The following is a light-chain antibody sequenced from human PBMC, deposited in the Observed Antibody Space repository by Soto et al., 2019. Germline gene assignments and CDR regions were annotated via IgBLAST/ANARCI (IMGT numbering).Light chain of an antibody. V-gene: IGKV3-20*01. Sequence: EIVLTQSPGTLSLSPGERATLSCRASQTVSSSYLAWYQQKPGQAPRLLIYGASSRATGIPDRFSGSGSGTDFTLTISRLESEDFALYYCQQYGSSLFTFGPGTKVDIK. CDR1: QTVSSSY. J-gene: IGKJ3*01. CDR2: GAS. CDR3: QQYGSSLFT.